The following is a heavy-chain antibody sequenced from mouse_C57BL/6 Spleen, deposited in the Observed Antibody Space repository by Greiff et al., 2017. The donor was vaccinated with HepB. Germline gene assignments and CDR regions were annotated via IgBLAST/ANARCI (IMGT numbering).Heavy chain of an antibody. CDR1: GYSITSGYD. CDR3: ARDGYYGVYFDY. Sequence: EVKLQESGPGMVKPSQSLSLTCTVTGYSITSGYDWHWIRHFPGNKLEWMGYISYSGSTNYNPSLKSRISITHDTSKNHFFLKLNSVTTEDTATYYCARDGYYGVYFDYWGQGTTLTDSS. D-gene: IGHD2-3*01. V-gene: IGHV3-1*01. CDR2: ISYSGST. J-gene: IGHJ2*01.